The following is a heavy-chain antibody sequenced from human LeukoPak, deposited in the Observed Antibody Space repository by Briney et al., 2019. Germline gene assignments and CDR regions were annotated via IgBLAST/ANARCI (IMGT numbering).Heavy chain of an antibody. D-gene: IGHD5-18*01. Sequence: SQTLSLTCTVSGGSISSGSYYWSWIRQPAGKGLEWIGRIYTSGSTNYNPSLKSRVTISVDTSKNQFSLKLSSVTAADTAVYYCARIGSAMEYYFDYWGQGTLVTVSS. CDR2: IYTSGST. CDR1: GGSISSGSYY. CDR3: ARIGSAMEYYFDY. J-gene: IGHJ4*02. V-gene: IGHV4-61*02.